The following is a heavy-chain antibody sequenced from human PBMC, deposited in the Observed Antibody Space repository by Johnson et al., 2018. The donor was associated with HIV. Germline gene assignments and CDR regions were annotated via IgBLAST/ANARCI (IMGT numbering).Heavy chain of an antibody. J-gene: IGHJ3*02. V-gene: IGHV3-30*02. CDR3: ADAPYSAFDI. D-gene: IGHD5-12*01. CDR2: TRYDGSNK. CDR1: GLTFSGSG. Sequence: QVQLVESGGGMVQPGGSLRLSCAASGLTFSGSGMHWVRQAPGKGLEWVAFTRYDGSNKYYADSVKGRYTISRDNSRNTLYVQMNSLRAEDTAVYYCADAPYSAFDIWGQGTMVTVSS.